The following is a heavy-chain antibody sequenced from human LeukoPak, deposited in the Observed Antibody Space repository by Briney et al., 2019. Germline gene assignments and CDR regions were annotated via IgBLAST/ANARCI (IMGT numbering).Heavy chain of an antibody. D-gene: IGHD3-16*01. CDR1: GYTLTELS. J-gene: IGHJ3*02. V-gene: IGHV1-24*01. CDR3: ATEIEGAHAFDI. CDR2: FDPEDGET. Sequence: ASVKVSCKVSGYTLTELSMHWVRQAPGKGLEWMGGFDPEDGETIYAQKFQGRVTMTEDTSTDTAYMELSSLRSEDTAVYYCATEIEGAHAFDIWGQGTMVTVSS.